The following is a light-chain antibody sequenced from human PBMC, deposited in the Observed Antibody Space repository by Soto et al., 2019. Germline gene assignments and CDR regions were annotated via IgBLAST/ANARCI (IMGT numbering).Light chain of an antibody. V-gene: IGLV2-8*01. CDR2: EVS. J-gene: IGLJ2*01. Sequence: QSALTQPPSASGSPGQSVTISCTGTSSDVGGYNYVSWYQQHPGKAPKFLIFEVSRRPSGVPDRVSGSKSGNTASLTVSGLQADDEADYYGSSYAGSNNPVIFGGGPKLTV. CDR3: SSYAGSNNPVI. CDR1: SSDVGGYNY.